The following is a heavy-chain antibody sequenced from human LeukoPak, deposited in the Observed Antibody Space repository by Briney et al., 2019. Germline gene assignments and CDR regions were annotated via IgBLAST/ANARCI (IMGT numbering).Heavy chain of an antibody. J-gene: IGHJ6*02. Sequence: SETLSLTCTVSGGSISSYYWSWIRQPPGKGLEWIGYIYYSGSTNYNPSLKSRVTISVDTSKNQFSLKLSSMTAADTAVYYCARLFGYYGSGSYYMGYYYYYYGMDVWGQGTTVTVSS. D-gene: IGHD3-10*01. CDR1: GGSISSYY. V-gene: IGHV4-59*08. CDR3: ARLFGYYGSGSYYMGYYYYYYGMDV. CDR2: IYYSGST.